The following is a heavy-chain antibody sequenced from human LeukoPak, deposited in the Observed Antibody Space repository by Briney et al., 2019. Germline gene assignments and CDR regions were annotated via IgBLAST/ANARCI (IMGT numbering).Heavy chain of an antibody. CDR2: ISYDGSNK. CDR3: ASYGGNSQPYTYYFDY. D-gene: IGHD4-23*01. CDR1: GFTFSSYS. J-gene: IGHJ4*02. V-gene: IGHV3-30*03. Sequence: GGSLRLSCAASGFTFSSYSTNWVRQAPGKGLEWVAVISYDGSNKYYADSVKGRFTISRDNSKNTLYLQMNSLRAEDTAVYYCASYGGNSQPYTYYFDYWGQGTLVTVSS.